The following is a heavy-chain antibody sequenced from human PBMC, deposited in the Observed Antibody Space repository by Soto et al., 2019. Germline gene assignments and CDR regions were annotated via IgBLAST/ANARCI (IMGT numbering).Heavy chain of an antibody. Sequence: GGSLRLSCAASGFTFSSYSMNWVRQAPGKGLEWVSSISSSSSYIYYADSVKGRFTISRDNAKNSLYLQMNSLRAEDTAVYYCARDLRADLAYCSGGSCPRGWFDPWGQGTLVTVYS. CDR1: GFTFSSYS. D-gene: IGHD2-15*01. J-gene: IGHJ5*02. CDR3: ARDLRADLAYCSGGSCPRGWFDP. CDR2: ISSSSSYI. V-gene: IGHV3-21*01.